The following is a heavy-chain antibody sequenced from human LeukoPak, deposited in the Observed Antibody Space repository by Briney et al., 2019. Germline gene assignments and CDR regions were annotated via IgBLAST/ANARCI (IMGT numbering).Heavy chain of an antibody. V-gene: IGHV4-59*01. CDR2: IYYSGST. J-gene: IGHJ6*02. Sequence: SETLSLTCTVSGGSISSYYWSWIRQSPGKGLEWIGYIYYSGSTNYNPSLKSRVTISVDTSKNQFSLKLSSVTAADTAVYYCARDGYKNYYYYGMDVWGQGTTVTVSS. CDR3: ARDGYKNYYYYGMDV. D-gene: IGHD5-24*01. CDR1: GGSISSYY.